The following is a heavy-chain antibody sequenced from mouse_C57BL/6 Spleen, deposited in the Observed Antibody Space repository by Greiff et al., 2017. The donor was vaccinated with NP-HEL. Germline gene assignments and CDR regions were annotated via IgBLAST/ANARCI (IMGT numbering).Heavy chain of an antibody. V-gene: IGHV1-18*01. J-gene: IGHJ4*01. D-gene: IGHD1-1*01. Sequence: VQLQQSGPELVKPGASVKIPCKASGYTFTDYNMDWVKQSHGKSLEWIGDINPNNGGTSYNQKFKGKATLTVDKSSSTAYMELRSLTSEDTAVYYCARLGFTTVVAEAMDYWGQGTSVTVSS. CDR3: ARLGFTTVVAEAMDY. CDR1: GYTFTDYN. CDR2: INPNNGGT.